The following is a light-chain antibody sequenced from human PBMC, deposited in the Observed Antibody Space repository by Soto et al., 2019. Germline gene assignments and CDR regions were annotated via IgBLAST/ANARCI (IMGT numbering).Light chain of an antibody. Sequence: QVTHAPATFSTSIFHILTFTFRASQSVSGWLAWYQQKTGKAPKLLIYAASTLQSGAPSRFSGSGSGTDFTLTISGLQSEDFATYYSQQDYSSTLRFGQRTKVEIK. V-gene: IGKV1-5*01. CDR1: QSVSGW. CDR2: AAS. J-gene: IGKJ1*01. CDR3: QQDYSSTLR.